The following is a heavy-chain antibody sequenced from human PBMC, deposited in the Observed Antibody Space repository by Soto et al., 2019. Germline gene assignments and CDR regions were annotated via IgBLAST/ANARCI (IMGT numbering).Heavy chain of an antibody. CDR2: INHTGGT. D-gene: IGHD3-3*01. Sequence: PSETLSLTCAVYGGSVNGYYWNWIRQPPGKGLEWIGEINHTGGTHYNPSLKSTVTMSVDTSKNQFSLRLSSVTAADTAIYYCATRITVFGLLIPPFDPWGQGTQVTVSS. J-gene: IGHJ5*02. CDR1: GGSVNGYY. CDR3: ATRITVFGLLIPPFDP. V-gene: IGHV4-34*01.